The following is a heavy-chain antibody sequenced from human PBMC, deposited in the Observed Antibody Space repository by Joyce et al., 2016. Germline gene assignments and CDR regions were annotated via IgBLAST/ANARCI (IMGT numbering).Heavy chain of an antibody. D-gene: IGHD3-10*01. J-gene: IGHJ4*02. Sequence: QVTLKESGPALVKPTQTLTLTCTFSGFSLSTTGMRASWIRQPPGKALQWLARINWDDDKTYGAPLRTRLTISKDTSKNQVVLKMTNMDPVDTATYYCARSIYGSGNYFDYWGPGALVTVSS. V-gene: IGHV2-70*04. CDR3: ARSIYGSGNYFDY. CDR1: GFSLSTTGMR. CDR2: INWDDDK.